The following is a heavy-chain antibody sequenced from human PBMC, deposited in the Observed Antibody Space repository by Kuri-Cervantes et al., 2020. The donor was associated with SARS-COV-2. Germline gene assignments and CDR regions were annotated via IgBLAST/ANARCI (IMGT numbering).Heavy chain of an antibody. J-gene: IGHJ4*02. V-gene: IGHV3-11*01. D-gene: IGHD5-18*01. CDR1: GFTFSDYY. Sequence: GGSLRLSCAASGFTFSDYYMSWIRQAPGKGLEWVSYISSSGSTIYYADSVKGRFTISRDNAKNSLYLQMNSLRAEDTAVYYCARDGGYSYGYDKLRYYFDYWGRGTLVTVSS. CDR2: ISSSGSTI. CDR3: ARDGGYSYGYDKLRYYFDY.